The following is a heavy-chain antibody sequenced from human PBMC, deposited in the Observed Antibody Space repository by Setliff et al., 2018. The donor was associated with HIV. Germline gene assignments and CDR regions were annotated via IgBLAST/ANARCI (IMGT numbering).Heavy chain of an antibody. V-gene: IGHV3-11*01. Sequence: GGSLRLSCAVSGFSFSDYFMTWIRQAPGKGLEWVSYISGSGGVMAYADSVKGRFTISRDNAKNSLYLQMNSLRVEDTATYYCARARGSVGYYGSGTMYHMDVWGKGTTVTVSS. J-gene: IGHJ6*03. CDR3: ARARGSVGYYGSGTMYHMDV. CDR2: ISGSGGVM. D-gene: IGHD3-10*01. CDR1: GFSFSDYF.